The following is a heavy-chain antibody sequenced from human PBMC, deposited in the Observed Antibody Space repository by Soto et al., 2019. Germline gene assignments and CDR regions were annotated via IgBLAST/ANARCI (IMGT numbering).Heavy chain of an antibody. J-gene: IGHJ4*02. Sequence: GGSLRLSCAASGFTFSSYAMGWVRQGPGKGLEWVAVVSIGGSTHYADSVRGRFTISRDNSKNTLSLQMNSLTAEDTAVYFCAKRRGAGGHFDYWGQGALVTVPQ. CDR3: AKRRGAGGHFDY. V-gene: IGHV3-23*01. CDR1: GFTFSSYA. D-gene: IGHD2-15*01. CDR2: VSIGGST.